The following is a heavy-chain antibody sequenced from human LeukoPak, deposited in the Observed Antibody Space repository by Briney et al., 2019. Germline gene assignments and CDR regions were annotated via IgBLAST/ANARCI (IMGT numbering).Heavy chain of an antibody. J-gene: IGHJ4*02. CDR3: AKQLAEWELLGEITFDY. CDR1: GYTFTSYY. CDR2: INPSGGST. D-gene: IGHD1-26*01. Sequence: GASAKVSCKASGYTFTSYYMHWVRQAPGQGLEWMGIINPSGGSTSYAQKFQGRVTMTRGTSTSTVYMELSSLRSEDTAVYYCAKQLAEWELLGEITFDYWGQGTLVTVSS. V-gene: IGHV1-46*01.